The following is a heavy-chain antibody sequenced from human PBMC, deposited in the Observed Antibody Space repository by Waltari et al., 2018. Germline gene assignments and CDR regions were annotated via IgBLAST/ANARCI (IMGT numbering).Heavy chain of an antibody. CDR3: ARDPGRGNY. D-gene: IGHD1-1*01. CDR1: GFPFSSYS. V-gene: IGHV3-48*01. Sequence: EVQLVESGGGLVQPGGSLRLSCAASGFPFSSYSMNWVRQAPGKGLEWVSYISSSSSTIYYADSVKGRFTISRDNAKNSLYLQMNSLRAEDTAVYYCARDPGRGNYWGQGTLVTVSS. CDR2: ISSSSSTI. J-gene: IGHJ4*02.